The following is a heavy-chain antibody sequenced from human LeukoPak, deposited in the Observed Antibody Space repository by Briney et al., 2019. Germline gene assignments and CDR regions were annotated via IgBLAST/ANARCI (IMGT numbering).Heavy chain of an antibody. D-gene: IGHD5-18*01. CDR2: IKQDGSEK. CDR1: GFTFSSYW. CDR3: ARGRYGSAIDI. Sequence: PGGSLRLSCAASGFTFSSYWMNWVRQAPGKWLEWVANIKQDGSEKYYVDAVKGRFTISRDNAKDSLYLQMNSLRAEDTAVYYCARGRYGSAIDIWGQGTMVTVSS. V-gene: IGHV3-7*01. J-gene: IGHJ3*02.